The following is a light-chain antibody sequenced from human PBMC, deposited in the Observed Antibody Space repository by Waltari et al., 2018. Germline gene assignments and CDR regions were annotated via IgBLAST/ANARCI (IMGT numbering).Light chain of an antibody. CDR3: QQYNNWPPWK. Sequence: EIVMTQSPATLPVSPGERAALSCRASQSVSRNLAWYQQQPGQAPRLLIYGASTRATGIPARFSGRGSGTEFTLTISSLQSEDFAVYYCQQYNNWPPWKFGQGTKVEMK. CDR1: QSVSRN. V-gene: IGKV3-15*01. J-gene: IGKJ1*01. CDR2: GAS.